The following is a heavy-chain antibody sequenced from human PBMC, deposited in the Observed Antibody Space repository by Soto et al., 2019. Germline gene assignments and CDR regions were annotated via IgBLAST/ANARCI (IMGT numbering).Heavy chain of an antibody. Sequence: ASVKVSCKASGYTFTSYYMHWVRQAPGQGLEWMGIINPSGGSTSYAQKFQGRVTMTRDTSTSTVYMELSSLRSEDTAVYYCATNVRSWLDRDWFDPWGQGTLVTSPQ. CDR2: INPSGGST. D-gene: IGHD6-13*01. CDR3: ATNVRSWLDRDWFDP. V-gene: IGHV1-46*01. CDR1: GYTFTSYY. J-gene: IGHJ5*02.